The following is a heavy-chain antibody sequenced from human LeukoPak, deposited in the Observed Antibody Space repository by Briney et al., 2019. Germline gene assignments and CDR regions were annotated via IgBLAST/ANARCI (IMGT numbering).Heavy chain of an antibody. V-gene: IGHV4-34*01. CDR1: GGSFSGYF. D-gene: IGHD2-21*02. CDR2: INDGGST. Sequence: SETLSLTCSVDGGSFSGYFWAWIRQPSGKGLEWIGEINDGGSTNYNPSLISRVTVSMDRSKSQFSLILRSVTAADTAIYYCARFATIRRGDWADAFDFWGQGTRVIVSS. CDR3: ARFATIRRGDWADAFDF. J-gene: IGHJ3*01.